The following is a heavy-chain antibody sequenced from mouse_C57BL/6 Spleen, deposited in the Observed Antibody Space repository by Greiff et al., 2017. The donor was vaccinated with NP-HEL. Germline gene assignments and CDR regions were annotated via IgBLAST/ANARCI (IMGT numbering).Heavy chain of an antibody. CDR1: GFTFSDYY. Sequence: EVKLVESEGGLVQPGRSMKLSCTASGFTFSDYYMAWVRQVPEKGLEWVANINYDGSSTYYLDSLKSRFIISGDNTKNILYLQMSSLKSEDTATYYCARWGGSSYPMDYWGQGTSVTVSS. J-gene: IGHJ4*01. CDR3: ARWGGSSYPMDY. D-gene: IGHD1-1*01. V-gene: IGHV5-16*01. CDR2: INYDGSST.